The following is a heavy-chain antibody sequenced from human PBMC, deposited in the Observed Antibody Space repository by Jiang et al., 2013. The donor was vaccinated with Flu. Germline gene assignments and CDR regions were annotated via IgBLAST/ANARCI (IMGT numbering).Heavy chain of an antibody. V-gene: IGHV2-70*11. Sequence: KPTQTLTLTCTFSGFSLSTSGMCVSWIRQPPGKALEWLARIDWDDDKYYSTSLKTRLTISKDTSKNQVVLTMTNMDPVDTATYYCARTPNYCGGDWTYSDWGQGTLVTVSS. CDR2: IDWDDDK. CDR1: GFSLSTSGMC. J-gene: IGHJ4*02. CDR3: ARTPNYCGGDWTYSD. D-gene: IGHD2-21*02.